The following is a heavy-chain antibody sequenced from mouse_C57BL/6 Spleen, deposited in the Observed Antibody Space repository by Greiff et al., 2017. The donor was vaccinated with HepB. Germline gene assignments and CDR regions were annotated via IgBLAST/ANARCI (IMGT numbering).Heavy chain of an antibody. V-gene: IGHV1-82*01. J-gene: IGHJ1*03. CDR1: GYAFSSSW. CDR2: IYPGDGDT. Sequence: VKLQESGPELVKPGASVKISCKASGYAFSSSWMNWVKQRPGKGLEWIGRIYPGDGDTNYNGKFKGKATLTADKSSSTAYMQLSSLTSEDSAVYFCARHSSYWYFDVWGTGTTVTVSS. CDR3: ARHSSYWYFDV. D-gene: IGHD1-1*01.